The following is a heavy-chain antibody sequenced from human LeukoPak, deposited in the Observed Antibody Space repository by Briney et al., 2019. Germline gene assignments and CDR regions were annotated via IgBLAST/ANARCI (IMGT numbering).Heavy chain of an antibody. CDR2: INHSGST. Sequence: SETLSLTCAVYGGSFSGYYWSWIRQPPGKGLEWIGEINHSGSTNYNPSLKGRVTISVDTSKNQFSLKLSSVTAADTAVYYCAREDPLRYFDYWGQGTLVTVSS. D-gene: IGHD4-17*01. CDR1: GGSFSGYY. J-gene: IGHJ4*02. CDR3: AREDPLRYFDY. V-gene: IGHV4-34*01.